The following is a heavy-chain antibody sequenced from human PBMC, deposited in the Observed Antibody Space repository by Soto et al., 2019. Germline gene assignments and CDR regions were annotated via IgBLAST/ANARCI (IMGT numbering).Heavy chain of an antibody. CDR3: ARDGDYGGQQY. D-gene: IGHD3-16*01. CDR1: GDSVTSNY. Sequence: QVQLLESGPGLVKPSEALSLTCSVSGDSVTSNYWSWIRQTPGKGLEWIGYVYNIGSTNYNPSLRSRVTIAPDTSKNQISLRLRSVTAADTAVYYCARDGDYGGQQYWGQGTLVTVSS. J-gene: IGHJ4*02. CDR2: VYNIGST. V-gene: IGHV4-59*02.